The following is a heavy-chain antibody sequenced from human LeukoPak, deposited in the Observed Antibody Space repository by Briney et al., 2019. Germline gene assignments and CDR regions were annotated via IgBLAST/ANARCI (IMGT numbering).Heavy chain of an antibody. J-gene: IGHJ4*02. D-gene: IGHD6-19*01. V-gene: IGHV4-39*01. Sequence: GSLRLSCAASGFTFSSYAMSWIRQPPGKGLEWIGSIYYSGSTYYNPSLKSRVTISVDTSKNQFSLKLSSVTAADTAVYYCARRIGASIAVAGQFDYWGQGTLVTVSS. CDR3: ARRIGASIAVAGQFDY. CDR2: IYYSGST. CDR1: GFTFSSYA.